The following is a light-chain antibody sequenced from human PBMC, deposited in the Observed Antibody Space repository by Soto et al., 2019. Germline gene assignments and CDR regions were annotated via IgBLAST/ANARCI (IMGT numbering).Light chain of an antibody. CDR3: QQDGSSPFT. CDR1: QSVSSNY. Sequence: EIVLTQSPGTLSLSPGERATLSCRASQSVSSNYLTWYQQKPGQAPRLLIYDASSRATGIPDRFSGSGYGTDFTLTISRLEFEDFAVYYCQQDGSSPFTFGPGTKVDIK. V-gene: IGKV3-20*01. CDR2: DAS. J-gene: IGKJ3*01.